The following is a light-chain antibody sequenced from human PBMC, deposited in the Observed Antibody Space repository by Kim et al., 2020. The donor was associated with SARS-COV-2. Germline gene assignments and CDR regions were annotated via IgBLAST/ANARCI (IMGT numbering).Light chain of an antibody. Sequence: WSPGDRVTRSCKTSQSVSRSSLAWYQQKPGQAPRLLIYGVSTRATGISDRFSGSGSGTDFTLTISRLEPEEFAVYYCQQYGSSPYSFGQGTKLEI. CDR2: GVS. V-gene: IGKV3-20*01. CDR1: QSVSRSS. CDR3: QQYGSSPYS. J-gene: IGKJ2*03.